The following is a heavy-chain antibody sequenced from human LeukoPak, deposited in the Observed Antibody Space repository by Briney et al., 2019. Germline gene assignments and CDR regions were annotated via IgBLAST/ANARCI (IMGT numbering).Heavy chain of an antibody. CDR1: GVTFRSYG. Sequence: GGSLRLSCAASGVTFRSYGMHWVRQAPGKGLEWVAVISYDGSNKYYADSVKGRFTISRDNSKNTLYLQMNSLRAEDTAVYYCANEFNGYNSPYYFDYWGQGTLVAVSS. V-gene: IGHV3-30*18. CDR2: ISYDGSNK. D-gene: IGHD5-24*01. J-gene: IGHJ4*02. CDR3: ANEFNGYNSPYYFDY.